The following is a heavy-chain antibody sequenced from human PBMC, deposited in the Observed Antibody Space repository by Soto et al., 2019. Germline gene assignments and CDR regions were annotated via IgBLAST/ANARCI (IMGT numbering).Heavy chain of an antibody. CDR2: IVPMNGSP. D-gene: IGHD2-2*01. Sequence: ASVKVSCKASGGMFYSSAINWVRQAPGQGLEWMGGIVPMNGSPKYAQEFQDRVTITADASATTAYLDLSGLKSEDTAVYYCTIAPNWTYQLTRYRGRGTLVPVSS. CDR3: TIAPNWTYQLTRY. CDR1: GGMFYSSA. J-gene: IGHJ4*02. V-gene: IGHV1-69*13.